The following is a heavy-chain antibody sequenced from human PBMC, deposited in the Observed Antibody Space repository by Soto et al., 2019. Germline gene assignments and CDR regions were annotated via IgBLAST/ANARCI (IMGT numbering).Heavy chain of an antibody. Sequence: ASVKVSCKASGYTFTSYGISWVRQAPGQGLEWMGWISAYNGNTNYAQKLQGRVTMTTDTSTSTAYMELRSLRSDDTAVYYCARDYTPGGAARPGDFDIWGQGTMVTVSS. CDR1: GYTFTSYG. J-gene: IGHJ3*02. V-gene: IGHV1-18*01. D-gene: IGHD6-6*01. CDR2: ISAYNGNT. CDR3: ARDYTPGGAARPGDFDI.